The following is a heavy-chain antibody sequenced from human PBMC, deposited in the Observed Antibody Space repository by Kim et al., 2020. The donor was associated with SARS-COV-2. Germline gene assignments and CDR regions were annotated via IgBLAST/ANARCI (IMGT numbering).Heavy chain of an antibody. CDR3: ARAYCSSTSCRGYYYYGMDG. J-gene: IGHJ6*02. CDR1: GFTFSSYW. D-gene: IGHD2-2*01. Sequence: GGSLRLSCAASGFTFSSYWMSWVRQAPGKGLEWVANIKQDGSEKYYVDSVKGRFTISRDNAKNSLYLQMNSLRAEDTAVYYCARAYCSSTSCRGYYYYGMDGWGQGTTGTLSS. CDR2: IKQDGSEK. V-gene: IGHV3-7*03.